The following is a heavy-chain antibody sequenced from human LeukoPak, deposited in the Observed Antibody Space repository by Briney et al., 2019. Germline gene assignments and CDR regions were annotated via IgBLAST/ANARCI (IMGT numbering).Heavy chain of an antibody. Sequence: GESLRLSCAASGFTFSSYWMSWVRQAPGKGLEWVANIKQDGSEKYYVDSVKGRFTISRDNAKNSLYLQMNSLRAEDTAVYYCASESTVTLTGYWGQGTLVTVSS. CDR3: ASESTVTLTGY. CDR1: GFTFSSYW. D-gene: IGHD4-11*01. V-gene: IGHV3-7*01. J-gene: IGHJ4*02. CDR2: IKQDGSEK.